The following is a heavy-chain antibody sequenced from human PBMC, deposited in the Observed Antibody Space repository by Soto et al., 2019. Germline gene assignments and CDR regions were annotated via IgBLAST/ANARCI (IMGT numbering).Heavy chain of an antibody. CDR2: IYYSGST. CDR1: GGSISSSFYY. D-gene: IGHD1-26*01. V-gene: IGHV4-39*02. J-gene: IGHJ4*02. Sequence: QVQLQESGPGLVKPSETLSLTCTVSGGSISSSFYYWGWIRQPPGKGPEWIGTIYYSGSTYYNAALRRRVTISVDTAKNHFTLSLYSVTAADTALYFCARWNSLLGGTYVDYWGQGALVTVSS. CDR3: ARWNSLLGGTYVDY.